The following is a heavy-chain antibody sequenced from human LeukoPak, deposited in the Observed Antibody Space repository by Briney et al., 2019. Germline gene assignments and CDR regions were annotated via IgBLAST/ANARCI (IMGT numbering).Heavy chain of an antibody. CDR1: GGSISSSSYY. D-gene: IGHD6-6*01. Sequence: SETLSLTCTVSGGSISSSSYYWGWIRQPPGKGLEWIGSIYYSGSTYYNPSLKSRVTISVDTSKNQFSLKLSSVTAADTAVYYCASASIAARLGTVFDIWGQGTMVTVSS. V-gene: IGHV4-39*07. CDR3: ASASIAARLGTVFDI. J-gene: IGHJ3*02. CDR2: IYYSGST.